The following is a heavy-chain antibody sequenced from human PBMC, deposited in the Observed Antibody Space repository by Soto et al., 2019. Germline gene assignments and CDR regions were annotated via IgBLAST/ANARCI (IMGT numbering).Heavy chain of an antibody. D-gene: IGHD3-9*01. CDR1: GGTFTRYG. J-gene: IGHJ4*02. Sequence: ASVKVSCKASGGTFTRYGISWVRQAPGQGLEWMGWISAYNGNTNYAQKLQGRVTMTTDTSTSTAYMELRSLRSDDTAVYYCARNYYDILTGFDSWGQGTLVTVSS. V-gene: IGHV1-18*01. CDR3: ARNYYDILTGFDS. CDR2: ISAYNGNT.